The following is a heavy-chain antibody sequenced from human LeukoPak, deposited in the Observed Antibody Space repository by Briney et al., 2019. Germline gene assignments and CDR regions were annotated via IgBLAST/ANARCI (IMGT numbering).Heavy chain of an antibody. CDR1: GFTFSSYA. CDR2: ISGRGGST. V-gene: IGHV3-23*01. Sequence: AGGSLRLSCAASGFTFSSYAMNWVRQAPGKGLEWVSAISGRGGSTYYADSVKGRFTISRDNSNNTLYLQMNSLRVDDTAVYYCAKATWDVLVVASLFDDDAFDIWGQGTMVTVSS. CDR3: AKATWDVLVVASLFDDDAFDI. J-gene: IGHJ3*02. D-gene: IGHD2-15*01.